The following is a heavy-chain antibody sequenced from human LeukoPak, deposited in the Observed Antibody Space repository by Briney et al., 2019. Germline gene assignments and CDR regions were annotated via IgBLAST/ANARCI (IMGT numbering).Heavy chain of an antibody. CDR2: IIPIFGRA. CDR1: GGTFSSEA. CDR3: ATDLTHRNTGY. V-gene: IGHV1-69*13. J-gene: IGHJ4*02. Sequence: SVKVSCKTSGGTFSSEAFIWVRQAPGQGLEWMGGIIPIFGRADYAQKFQDIVTITADESTSTAYMELSSLRSEDTAVYYCATDLTHRNTGYWGQGTLVTVSS. D-gene: IGHD1-14*01.